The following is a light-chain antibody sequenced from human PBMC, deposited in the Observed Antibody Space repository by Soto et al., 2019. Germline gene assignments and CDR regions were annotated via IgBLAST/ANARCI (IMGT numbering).Light chain of an antibody. CDR2: DAS. Sequence: EIVLTQSPATLSLSPGERATLSCRASQSISTYLAWYQQKPGRAPRLLIYDASNRAAGIPARFGGSGSGTDFTHTISSLEPEDFAVYYCHQRSTWPFTFGPGTKVDI. J-gene: IGKJ3*01. CDR3: HQRSTWPFT. V-gene: IGKV3-11*01. CDR1: QSISTY.